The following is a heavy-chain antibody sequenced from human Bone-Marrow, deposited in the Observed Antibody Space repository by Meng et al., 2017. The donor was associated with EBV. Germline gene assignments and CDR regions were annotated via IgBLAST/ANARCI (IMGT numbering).Heavy chain of an antibody. D-gene: IGHD3-16*01. CDR3: ARDGDMPVAAD. Sequence: QVPLVRSGAEVKKPGAAVKVSCKTSGHTFSDYYLNWVRQAPGQGLEWMGRIKSESGGTHYAQTFQGRITMTRDTSISTAYMELTSLRSDDTAMYYCARDGDMPVAADWGQGTLVTVSS. CDR2: IKSESGGT. J-gene: IGHJ4*02. V-gene: IGHV1-2*06. CDR1: GHTFSDYY.